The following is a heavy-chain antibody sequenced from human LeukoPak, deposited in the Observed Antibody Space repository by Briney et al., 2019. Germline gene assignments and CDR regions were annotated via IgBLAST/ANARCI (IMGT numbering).Heavy chain of an antibody. CDR3: ARDPDMSSGWYYFDY. Sequence: ASVKVSXKTSGYTFTSYDINWVRQATGQGLEWIGWMNPNSGNTGYAQKFQGRVTMTRNTSISTAYMELSSLRSDDTAVYYCARDPDMSSGWYYFDYWGQGTLVTVSS. D-gene: IGHD6-19*01. J-gene: IGHJ4*02. CDR1: GYTFTSYD. V-gene: IGHV1-8*01. CDR2: MNPNSGNT.